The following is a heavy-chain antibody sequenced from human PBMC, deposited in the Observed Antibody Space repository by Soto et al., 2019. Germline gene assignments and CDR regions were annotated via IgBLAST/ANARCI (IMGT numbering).Heavy chain of an antibody. CDR3: ARAARYYYYGMDV. CDR1: GFTFSSYA. D-gene: IGHD2-15*01. CDR2: IWYDGSNK. J-gene: IGHJ6*02. Sequence: GGSLRLSCAASGFTFSSYAMHWVRQAPGKGLEWVAVIWYDGSNKYYADSVKGRFTISRDNAKNSLYLQMNSLRAEDTAVYYCARAARYYYYGMDVWGQGTTVTVSS. V-gene: IGHV3-33*03.